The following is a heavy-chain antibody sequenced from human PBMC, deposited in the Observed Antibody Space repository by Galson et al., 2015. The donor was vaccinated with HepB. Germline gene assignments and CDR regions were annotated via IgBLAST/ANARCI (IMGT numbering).Heavy chain of an antibody. CDR2: IYYSGRT. CDR1: GGSISSSSYY. D-gene: IGHD5-18*01. J-gene: IGHJ4*02. Sequence: SETLSLTCTVSGGSISSSSYYWGWIRQPPGKGLEWIGSIYYSGRTYYNPSLKSRVTISVATSKNQFSLRLSSVTAADTAVYYCARDAWIRLDFDYWGQGTLVTVSS. V-gene: IGHV4-39*07. CDR3: ARDAWIRLDFDY.